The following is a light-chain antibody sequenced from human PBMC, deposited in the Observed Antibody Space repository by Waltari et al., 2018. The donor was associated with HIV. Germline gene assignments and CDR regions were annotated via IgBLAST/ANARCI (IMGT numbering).Light chain of an antibody. CDR1: ALPKQY. V-gene: IGLV3-25*03. CDR3: QSADNSGSYQV. Sequence: SYELTQPPSVSVSPGQTAKITCSGDALPKQYAYWYQQKPGQAPVVMIYKDTERPSGIPERFSASTSGTTVTLTISGVQAEDEADYYFQSADNSGSYQVFGGGTKLTVL. J-gene: IGLJ3*02. CDR2: KDT.